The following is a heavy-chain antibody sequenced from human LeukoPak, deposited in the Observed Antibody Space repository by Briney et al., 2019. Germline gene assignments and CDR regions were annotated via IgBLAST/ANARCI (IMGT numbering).Heavy chain of an antibody. CDR1: GYTFTSYG. Sequence: GASVKVSCKASGYTFTSYGISWVRQAPGQGLEWMGWMSACNGNTNYAQKLQGRVTMTTDTSTSTAYMELRSLRSDDTAVYYCARDSFYGPEENDAFDIWGQGTMVTVSS. CDR2: MSACNGNT. D-gene: IGHD4-17*01. CDR3: ARDSFYGPEENDAFDI. V-gene: IGHV1-18*01. J-gene: IGHJ3*02.